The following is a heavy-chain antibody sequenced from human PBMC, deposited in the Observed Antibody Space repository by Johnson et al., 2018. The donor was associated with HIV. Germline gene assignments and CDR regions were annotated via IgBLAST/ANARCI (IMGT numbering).Heavy chain of an antibody. CDR3: PRDTGGGWRYDAFDM. V-gene: IGHV3-30-3*01. CDR2: ISYDGGNK. D-gene: IGHD3-16*01. Sequence: VQLMESGGGVVQPGRSLRLSCAVSGFTFSDFAMHWVRQAPGKGLEWVAVISYDGGNKYYADSVKGRFTISRDNSKNTLYLQMNSLRDEDTAVYYCPRDTGGGWRYDAFDMWGQGTMVTVSS. CDR1: GFTFSDFA. J-gene: IGHJ3*02.